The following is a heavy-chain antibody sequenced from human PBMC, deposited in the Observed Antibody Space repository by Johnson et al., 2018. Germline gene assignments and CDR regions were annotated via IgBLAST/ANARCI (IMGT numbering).Heavy chain of an antibody. CDR3: ARGHVRLGYYSVGMDV. CDR1: GGTFSSYA. V-gene: IGHV1-69*12. CDR2: IIPIFGTA. D-gene: IGHD3-16*01. Sequence: QVQLVQSGAEVKKPGSSVKVSCKASGGTFSSYAISWVRQAPGQGLEWMGGIIPIFGTANYAQKFQGRVTITADESTSTAYMELGSLGSEDTAVYYCARGHVRLGYYSVGMDVWGQGATVTVSS. J-gene: IGHJ6*02.